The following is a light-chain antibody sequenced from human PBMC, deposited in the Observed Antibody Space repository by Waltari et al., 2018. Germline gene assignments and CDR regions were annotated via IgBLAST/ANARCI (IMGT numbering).Light chain of an antibody. Sequence: DIQMAQSHSTLSASVGDRVTITCRASQSISYSLAWYQQKPGKAPKLLIYKASTLEGGVPSRFSGSGSGTEFTLTITSLQPDDFATYYCQQYNRYSSFGQGTRLEI. CDR1: QSISYS. V-gene: IGKV1-5*03. CDR3: QQYNRYSS. J-gene: IGKJ5*01. CDR2: KAS.